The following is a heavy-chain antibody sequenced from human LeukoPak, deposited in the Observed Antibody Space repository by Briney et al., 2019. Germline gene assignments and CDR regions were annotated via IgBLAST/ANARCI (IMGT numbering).Heavy chain of an antibody. V-gene: IGHV3-23*01. CDR3: AKGSIYCSGGSCYATPIDY. J-gene: IGHJ4*02. D-gene: IGHD2-15*01. Sequence: PGGSLRLSCAASGFTFSSYAMSWVRQAPGKGLEGVSAISGSGGSTYYADSVKGRFTISRDNSKNTLYLQMNSLRAEDTAVYYCAKGSIYCSGGSCYATPIDYWGQGTLVTVSS. CDR2: ISGSGGST. CDR1: GFTFSSYA.